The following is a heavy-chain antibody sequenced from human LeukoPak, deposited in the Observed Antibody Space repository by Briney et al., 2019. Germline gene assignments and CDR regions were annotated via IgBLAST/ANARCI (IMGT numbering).Heavy chain of an antibody. J-gene: IGHJ5*02. CDR1: GFTFNDYY. CDR3: ATDGAGFDT. Sequence: GGSLRLSCAASGFTFNDYYMSWIRQAPGKGLEWLSYINIGGTNTHYADSVKGRFTIPRDNAKKSLYLEMNNLRAEDTAVYYCATDGAGFDTWGQGVLVTVSS. CDR2: INIGGTNT. V-gene: IGHV3-11*01.